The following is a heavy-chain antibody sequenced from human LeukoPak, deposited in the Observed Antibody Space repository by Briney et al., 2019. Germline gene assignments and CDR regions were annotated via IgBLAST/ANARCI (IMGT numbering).Heavy chain of an antibody. Sequence: GGSLRLSCAASGFTFSSYAMSWVRQAPGKGLEWVSAISGSGGSTYYADSVKGRFTISRDNSKNTLYLQMNSLRAEDTAVYYCAKLYSSGWYPGGFDPWGQGTLVTVSS. J-gene: IGHJ5*02. D-gene: IGHD6-19*01. V-gene: IGHV3-23*01. CDR3: AKLYSSGWYPGGFDP. CDR1: GFTFSSYA. CDR2: ISGSGGST.